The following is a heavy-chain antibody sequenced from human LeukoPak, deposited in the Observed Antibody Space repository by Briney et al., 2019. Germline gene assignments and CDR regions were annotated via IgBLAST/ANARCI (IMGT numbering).Heavy chain of an antibody. CDR1: GYSISSGFY. Sequence: SETLSLTCTVSGYSISSGFYWGWIRQPPGKGPEWIGSIYHSGSTHYNSSLKSRVTISVDTSKNQLSLKLSSVTAADTAVYYCARGVGLTQGGTFDYWGQGTLVTVSS. J-gene: IGHJ4*02. D-gene: IGHD1-1*01. V-gene: IGHV4-38-2*02. CDR3: ARGVGLTQGGTFDY. CDR2: IYHSGST.